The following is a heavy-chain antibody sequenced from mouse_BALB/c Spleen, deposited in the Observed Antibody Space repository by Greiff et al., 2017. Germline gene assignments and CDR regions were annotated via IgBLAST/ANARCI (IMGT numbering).Heavy chain of an antibody. CDR2: IDPETGGT. CDR3: TRAPWFAY. J-gene: IGHJ3*01. Sequence: VQLQQSGAELVRPGASVTLSCKASGYTFTDYEMHWVKQTPVHGLEWIGAIDPETGGTAYNQKFKGKATLTADKSSSTAYMELRSLTSEDSAVYYCTRAPWFAYWGQGTLVTVSA. CDR1: GYTFTDYE. V-gene: IGHV1-15*01.